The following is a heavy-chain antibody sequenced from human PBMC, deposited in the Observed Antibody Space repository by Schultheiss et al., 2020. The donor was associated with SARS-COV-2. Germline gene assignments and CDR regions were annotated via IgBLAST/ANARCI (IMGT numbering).Heavy chain of an antibody. J-gene: IGHJ6*02. CDR2: ISGSGGST. CDR1: GFTFSSYA. V-gene: IGHV3-23*01. CDR3: AKENYDFWSGYYLGYYYYGMDV. D-gene: IGHD3-3*01. Sequence: GSLRLSCAASGFTFSSYAMSWVRQAPGKGLEWVSAISGSGGSTYYADSVKGRFTISRDNSKNTLYLQMNSLRAEDTAVYYCAKENYDFWSGYYLGYYYYGMDVWGQGTTVTVSS.